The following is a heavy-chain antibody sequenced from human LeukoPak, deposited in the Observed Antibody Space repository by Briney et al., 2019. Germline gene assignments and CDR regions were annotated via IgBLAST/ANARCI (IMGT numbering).Heavy chain of an antibody. CDR2: IYYSGST. CDR1: GDSISSGSYY. D-gene: IGHD3-3*01. Sequence: SQTLSLTCTVSGDSISSGSYYWSWIRQPAGKGLEWIGSIYYSGSTYYNPSLKSRVTISVDTSKNQFSLKLSSVTAADTAVYYCARPMGSGSYDAFDIWGQGTMVTVSS. CDR3: ARPMGSGSYDAFDI. J-gene: IGHJ3*02. V-gene: IGHV4-30-2*03.